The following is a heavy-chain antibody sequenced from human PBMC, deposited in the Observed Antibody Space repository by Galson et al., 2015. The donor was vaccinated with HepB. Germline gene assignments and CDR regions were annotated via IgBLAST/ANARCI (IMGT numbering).Heavy chain of an antibody. CDR3: ARHPTAFYDFWSGYSDNWFDP. D-gene: IGHD3-3*01. CDR2: IWYDGSNN. J-gene: IGHJ5*02. V-gene: IGHV3-33*01. Sequence: SLRLSCAASGFTFSSYAMHWVRQAPGKGLEWVAGIWYDGSNNHYEDSVKGRFTISRDNSQNTLYLQMNGLRAEDTAVYYCARHPTAFYDFWSGYSDNWFDPWGQGTLITVSS. CDR1: GFTFSSYA.